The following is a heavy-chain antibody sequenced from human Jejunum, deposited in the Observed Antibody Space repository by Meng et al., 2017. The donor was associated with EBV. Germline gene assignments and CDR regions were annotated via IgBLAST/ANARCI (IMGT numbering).Heavy chain of an antibody. D-gene: IGHD1-14*01. CDR1: TDFISSYEW. CDR3: ARASSERLLDY. CDR2: INQVGST. Sequence: QPEESGPGLGKPSGNLSPPCPVPTDFISSYEWWSWVRQPPGKGLEWLGEINQVGSTYYNPSLKSRVTIPIDTSKRQFSLRLNSMTAADTAVYYCARASSERLLDYWGQGTLVTVSS. V-gene: IGHV4-4*02. J-gene: IGHJ4*02.